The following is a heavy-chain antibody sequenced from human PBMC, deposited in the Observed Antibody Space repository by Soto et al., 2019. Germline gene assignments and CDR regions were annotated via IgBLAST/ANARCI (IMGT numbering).Heavy chain of an antibody. CDR3: ANGRNQDGSSSYSFDS. J-gene: IGHJ5*01. CDR2: ISSDGTKK. CDR1: GLIFSSYG. Sequence: GGSLRLSCTASGLIFSSYGMHWVRQAPGKGLEWVAAISSDGTKKYHADSAKGRFTISRDNSKNTVYLQMDSLRAEDTAVYFCANGRNQDGSSSYSFDSWGQGA. V-gene: IGHV3-30*18. D-gene: IGHD6-13*01.